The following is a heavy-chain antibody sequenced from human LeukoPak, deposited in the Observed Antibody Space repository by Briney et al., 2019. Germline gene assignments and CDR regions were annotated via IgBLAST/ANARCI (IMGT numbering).Heavy chain of an antibody. CDR3: ASTSRAYSYAQLYHFDY. V-gene: IGHV1-2*02. Sequence: GSVTVSCKASGYTFTGYYMQWVRQAPGQGVEWMGWINPNSGGTNYAQKFQGTVTMTRDTSSSTAYMELSTLRSDDTAVYYCASTSRAYSYAQLYHFDYWGQGTLVTVSS. CDR2: INPNSGGT. CDR1: GYTFTGYY. D-gene: IGHD5-18*01. J-gene: IGHJ4*02.